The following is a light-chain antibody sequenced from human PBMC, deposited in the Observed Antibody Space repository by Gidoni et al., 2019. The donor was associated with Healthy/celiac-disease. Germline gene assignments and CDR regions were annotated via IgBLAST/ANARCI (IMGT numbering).Light chain of an antibody. Sequence: EIVLTQSPATLSLSPGERATLSCRASQSVSSYLAWYQQNPGQAPRLLIYDASNRATGIPARFSGSGPGTDFTLTISSLEPEDFAVYYCQQRSNWPITFGQGTRLEIK. V-gene: IGKV3D-11*02. CDR1: QSVSSY. J-gene: IGKJ5*01. CDR2: DAS. CDR3: QQRSNWPIT.